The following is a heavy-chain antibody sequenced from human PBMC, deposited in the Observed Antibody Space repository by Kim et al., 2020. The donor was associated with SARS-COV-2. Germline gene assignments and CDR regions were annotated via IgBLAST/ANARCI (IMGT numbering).Heavy chain of an antibody. CDR1: GGSISSGSYF. D-gene: IGHD3-22*01. CDR2: IYTSGST. J-gene: IGHJ4*02. CDR3: ARVLSYYDNSDYYRYYFDY. V-gene: IGHV4-61*02. Sequence: SETLSLTCTVSGGSISSGSYFWNWIRQPAGKGLEWIGRIYTSGSTNYNPSLKSRVTISVDTSKNQLSLKLGSVTAADTAVYYCARVLSYYDNSDYYRYYFDYWGQGTLVTVSS.